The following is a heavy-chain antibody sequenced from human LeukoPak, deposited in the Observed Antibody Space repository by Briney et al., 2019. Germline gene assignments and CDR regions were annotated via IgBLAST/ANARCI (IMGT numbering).Heavy chain of an antibody. Sequence: ASVKVSCKASGYTFTGYYMHWVRQAPGQGLEWMGWINPNSGGTNYAQKFQGRVTMTRDTSISTAYIELSRLRSDDTAVYYCARVELVAGTGEFDYWGQGTLVTVSS. D-gene: IGHD6-19*01. CDR3: ARVELVAGTGEFDY. V-gene: IGHV1-2*02. CDR1: GYTFTGYY. CDR2: INPNSGGT. J-gene: IGHJ4*02.